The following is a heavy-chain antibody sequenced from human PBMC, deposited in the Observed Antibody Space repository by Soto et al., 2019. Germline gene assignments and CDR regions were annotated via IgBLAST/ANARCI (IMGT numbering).Heavy chain of an antibody. CDR1: GYSFTSYW. J-gene: IGHJ3*02. CDR3: AGTQWLDDAFDI. V-gene: IGHV5-10-1*01. Sequence: GESLKISCKGSGYSFTSYWISWVRQMPGKGLEWMGRIDPSDSYTNYSPSFQGHVTISADKSISTAYLQWSSLKASDTAMYYRAGTQWLDDAFDIWGQGTMVTVSS. D-gene: IGHD6-19*01. CDR2: IDPSDSYT.